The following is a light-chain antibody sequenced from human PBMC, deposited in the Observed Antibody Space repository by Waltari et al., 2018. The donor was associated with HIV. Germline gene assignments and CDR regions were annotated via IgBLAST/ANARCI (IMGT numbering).Light chain of an antibody. CDR3: QQSDRYPLT. CDR2: GAS. CDR1: QSIATH. Sequence: ESQMTQSPSSLSASVGDTITITCRASQSIATHLNWYQQKLGKVPKVLIYGASTLQSGAPSRFSGSGSGTHFTLTITNLQPEDFATYFCQQSDRYPLTFTPGTKVDVK. J-gene: IGKJ3*01. V-gene: IGKV1-39*01.